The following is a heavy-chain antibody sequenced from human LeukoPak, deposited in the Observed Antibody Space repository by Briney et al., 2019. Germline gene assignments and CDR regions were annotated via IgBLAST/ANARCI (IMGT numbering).Heavy chain of an antibody. Sequence: PGGSLRLSCAASGFTFSSYAMSWVRQAPGKGLEWVSAISGSGGSTYYADSVKGRFTISRDNSKNTLYPQMNSLRAEDTAVYYCATKYSSGWYFGYWGQGTLVTVSS. CDR3: ATKYSSGWYFGY. CDR2: ISGSGGST. V-gene: IGHV3-23*01. J-gene: IGHJ4*02. D-gene: IGHD6-19*01. CDR1: GFTFSSYA.